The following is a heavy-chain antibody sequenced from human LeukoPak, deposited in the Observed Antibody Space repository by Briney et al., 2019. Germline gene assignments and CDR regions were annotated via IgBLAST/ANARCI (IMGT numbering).Heavy chain of an antibody. D-gene: IGHD3-22*01. CDR2: IYYSGST. J-gene: IGHJ4*02. V-gene: IGHV4-30-4*01. CDR1: GGSISSGDYY. Sequence: SETLSLTCTVSGGSISSGDYYWSWIRQPPGKGLEWIGYIYYSGSTYYNPSLKSRVTISVDTSKNQFSLKLSSVTAADTAVYYCARTLDDSSGFDDYWGQGTLVTVSS. CDR3: ARTLDDSSGFDDY.